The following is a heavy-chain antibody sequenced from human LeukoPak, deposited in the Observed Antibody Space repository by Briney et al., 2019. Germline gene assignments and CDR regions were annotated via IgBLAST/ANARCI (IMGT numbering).Heavy chain of an antibody. Sequence: PSETLSLTCSVSGDSIGSYYWTWIRQSPGKGLEWIGYIYYGGSTNYSPSLKSRVSISVDTSNNQFSLQLRSVSAADTAIYYCARGRARDGSYTWFDSWGPGTLVTVSS. CDR1: GDSIGSYY. J-gene: IGHJ5*01. CDR2: IYYGGST. CDR3: ARGRARDGSYTWFDS. V-gene: IGHV4-59*01. D-gene: IGHD3-16*02.